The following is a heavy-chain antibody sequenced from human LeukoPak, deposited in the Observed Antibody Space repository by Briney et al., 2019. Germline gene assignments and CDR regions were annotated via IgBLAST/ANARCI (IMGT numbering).Heavy chain of an antibody. J-gene: IGHJ3*02. CDR3: AKDMGRRIFGVAYDAFHI. V-gene: IGHV3-30-3*01. Sequence: PGRSLRLSWAASGFTFSSYAMHWVRQAPGKGLEWVAVISYDGSNKYYADSVKGRFTISRDNSKNTLYLQMNSLRVEDTAIYYCAKDMGRRIFGVAYDAFHIWGQGTMVTVSS. CDR2: ISYDGSNK. D-gene: IGHD3-3*01. CDR1: GFTFSSYA.